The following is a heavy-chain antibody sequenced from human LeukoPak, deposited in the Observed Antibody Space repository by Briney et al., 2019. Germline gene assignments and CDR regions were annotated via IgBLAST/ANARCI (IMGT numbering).Heavy chain of an antibody. CDR2: ISYDGSNK. CDR3: ARGDDGSGSFYFDY. Sequence: GRSLRLSCAASGFTSSSYAMHWVRQAPGKGLEWVAVISYDGSNKYYADSVKGRFTISRDNSKNTLYLQMNSLRAEDTAVYYCARGDDGSGSFYFDYWGQGTLVTVS. CDR1: GFTSSSYA. J-gene: IGHJ4*02. D-gene: IGHD3-10*01. V-gene: IGHV3-30*01.